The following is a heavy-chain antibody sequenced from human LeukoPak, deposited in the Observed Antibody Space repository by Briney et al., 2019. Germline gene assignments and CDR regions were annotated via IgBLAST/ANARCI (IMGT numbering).Heavy chain of an antibody. J-gene: IGHJ4*02. CDR1: GGSFSGYY. CDR2: INHSGST. V-gene: IGHV4-34*01. D-gene: IGHD3-16*01. Sequence: SETLSLTCAVYGGSFSGYYWSWIRQPPGKGLEWIGEINHSGSTNYNPSLKSRVTISVDTSKNQFSLKLSSVTAADTAVYYCAKDPGEFPDYWGQGTLVTVSS. CDR3: AKDPGEFPDY.